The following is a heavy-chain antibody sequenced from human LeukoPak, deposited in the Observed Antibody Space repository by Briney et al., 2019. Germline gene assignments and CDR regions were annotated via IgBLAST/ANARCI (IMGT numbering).Heavy chain of an antibody. CDR3: ARETYYDFWSGYFTEYYYYYYMDV. D-gene: IGHD3-3*01. J-gene: IGHJ6*03. CDR2: IYYSGST. CDR1: GGSISSGGYY. V-gene: IGHV4-31*03. Sequence: SETLSLTCTVSGGSISSGGYYWSWIRQHPGKGLEWIGYIYYSGSTYYNPSLKSRVTISVDTSKNQFSLKLSSVTAADTAVYYCARETYYDFWSGYFTEYYYYYYMDVWGKGTTVTVSS.